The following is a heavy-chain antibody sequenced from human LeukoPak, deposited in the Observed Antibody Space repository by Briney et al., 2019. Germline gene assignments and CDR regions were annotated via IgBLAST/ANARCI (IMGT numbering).Heavy chain of an antibody. CDR3: ARSRFGSFRYCSSTSCQPEYFQH. J-gene: IGHJ1*01. Sequence: GASLNLSCNASRYTFTFYYMHWARQPPSQGLESMGFINPNSGATNYPQKFQGRVTMPSDTSISTAYMDLSSLRSDDTAVYYCARSRFGSFRYCSSTSCQPEYFQHWGQGTLVTVSS. V-gene: IGHV1-2*02. CDR1: RYTFTFYY. CDR2: INPNSGAT. D-gene: IGHD2-2*01.